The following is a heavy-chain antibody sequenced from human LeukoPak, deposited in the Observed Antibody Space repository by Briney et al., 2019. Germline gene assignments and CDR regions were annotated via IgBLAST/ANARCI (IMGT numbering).Heavy chain of an antibody. J-gene: IGHJ4*02. V-gene: IGHV4-34*01. CDR2: INHSGST. Sequence: PSETLSLTCAVYGGSFSGYYWSWIRQPPGKELEWIGEINHSGSTNYNPSLKSRVTISVDTSKNQFSLKLSSVTAADTAVYYCASFSSSWYYFDYWGQGTLVTVSS. CDR1: GGSFSGYY. CDR3: ASFSSSWYYFDY. D-gene: IGHD6-13*01.